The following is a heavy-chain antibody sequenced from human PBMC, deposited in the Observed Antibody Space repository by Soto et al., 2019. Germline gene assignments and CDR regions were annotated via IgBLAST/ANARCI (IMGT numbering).Heavy chain of an antibody. CDR2: IYYSGST. Sequence: QVQLQESGPGLVKPSETLSLTCTVSGGSISSYYWSWIRQPPGKGLEWIGYIYYSGSTNYNPSLKSRVTISVDTSKNHFSLKLSSVTAADTAVYYCARATPPRYCSSTSCYGRCFDYWGQGTLVTVSS. CDR3: ARATPPRYCSSTSCYGRCFDY. D-gene: IGHD2-2*01. J-gene: IGHJ4*02. V-gene: IGHV4-59*01. CDR1: GGSISSYY.